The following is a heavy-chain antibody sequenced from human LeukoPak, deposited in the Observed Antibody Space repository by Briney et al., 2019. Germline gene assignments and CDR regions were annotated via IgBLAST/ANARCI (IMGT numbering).Heavy chain of an antibody. J-gene: IGHJ4*02. CDR2: IYYSGST. CDR1: GGSISSSSYY. CDR3: ARVPGRSVLDY. Sequence: SETLSLTCTVSGGSISSSSYYWGWIRQPPGKGLEWIGSIYYSGSTYYNPSLKSRVTISVDTSKNQFSLKLSSVTAADTAVYYCARVPGRSVLDYWGQGTLVTVSS. V-gene: IGHV4-39*07.